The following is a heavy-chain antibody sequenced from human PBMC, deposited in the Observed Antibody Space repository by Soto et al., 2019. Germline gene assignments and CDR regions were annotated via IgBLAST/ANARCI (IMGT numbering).Heavy chain of an antibody. CDR2: IIPIFGTA. CDR3: ARAISVRGDDYYYYGMDV. D-gene: IGHD3-10*01. CDR1: GGTFSSYA. J-gene: IGHJ6*02. V-gene: IGHV1-69*13. Sequence: ASVKVSCKASGGTFSSYAISCVRQAPGQGLEWMGGIIPIFGTANYAQKFQGRVTITADESTSTAYMELSSLRSEDTAVYYCARAISVRGDDYYYYGMDVWGQGTTVTVSS.